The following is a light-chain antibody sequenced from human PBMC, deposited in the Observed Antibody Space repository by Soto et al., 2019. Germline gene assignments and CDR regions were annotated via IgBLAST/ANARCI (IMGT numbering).Light chain of an antibody. J-gene: IGKJ1*01. CDR1: QSIKSY. CDR2: AAS. V-gene: IGKV1-39*01. Sequence: DIQMTQSPSSLSASIGDRVTITCRASQSIKSYLNWYQQKPGKAPKVLIYAASTLQSGVPSRFSGSGSGTDFALTISSLQPEDFATYYCQQSSSPWTFGQGTKVEV. CDR3: QQSSSPWT.